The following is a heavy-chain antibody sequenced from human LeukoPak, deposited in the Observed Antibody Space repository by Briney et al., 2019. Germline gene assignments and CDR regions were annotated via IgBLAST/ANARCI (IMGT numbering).Heavy chain of an antibody. V-gene: IGHV3-7*03. J-gene: IGHJ4*02. D-gene: IGHD3-16*01. CDR1: GFTFSSYW. CDR2: IKQDGSEK. CDR3: ARDGFGTGSN. Sequence: GGSLRLSCAASGFTFSSYWKSWVRQAPGKGLEWVANIKQDGSEKNYVDSVKGRFIIPRDNAKNSLYLQMNTLRADDTAVYYCARDGFGTGSNWGQGTLVTVSS.